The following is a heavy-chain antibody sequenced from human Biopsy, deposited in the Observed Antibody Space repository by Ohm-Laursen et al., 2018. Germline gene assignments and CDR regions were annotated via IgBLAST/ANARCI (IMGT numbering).Heavy chain of an antibody. CDR1: GYTFTDSY. CDR2: INPNSGGT. D-gene: IGHD1-26*01. Sequence: ASVKASCKASGYTFTDSYMHWVRQAPGQGLEWMGWINPNSGGTNYAQKFQGRVTMTRDTSMSTAYMELNRLRSDDTAVYYCARGGLNYWYFDLWGRGTLVTASS. V-gene: IGHV1-2*02. J-gene: IGHJ2*01. CDR3: ARGGLNYWYFDL.